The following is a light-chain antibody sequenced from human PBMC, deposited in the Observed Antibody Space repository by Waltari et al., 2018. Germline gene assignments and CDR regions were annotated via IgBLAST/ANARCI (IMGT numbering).Light chain of an antibody. Sequence: DIQMTQSPSTLSASVGDTVTITCRASQTINNWLAWYQQKPGKAPNLLIYETSNLEDGVPSRFSDSGSGTEFTLTISSLQPDDYATYYCQQFINYPWTFGQGTKV. CDR2: ETS. J-gene: IGKJ1*01. CDR1: QTINNW. CDR3: QQFINYPWT. V-gene: IGKV1-5*03.